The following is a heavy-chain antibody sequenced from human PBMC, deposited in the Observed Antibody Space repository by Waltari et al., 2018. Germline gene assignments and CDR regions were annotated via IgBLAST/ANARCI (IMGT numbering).Heavy chain of an antibody. D-gene: IGHD3-10*01. CDR1: GGSISGAYY. J-gene: IGHJ5*02. V-gene: IGHV4-39*01. CDR3: ARHRGVHTGFPGLDP. Sequence: QLQLQESGPGPVTPSETLSLICTVSGGSISGAYYWDWSRQAPGTGLEWGGDVSSGGTTNPTPSLKGRVTISTDTSKNQFSLRVRDVTAADTAVYYCARHRGVHTGFPGLDPWGQGTLVTVSS. CDR2: VSSGGTT.